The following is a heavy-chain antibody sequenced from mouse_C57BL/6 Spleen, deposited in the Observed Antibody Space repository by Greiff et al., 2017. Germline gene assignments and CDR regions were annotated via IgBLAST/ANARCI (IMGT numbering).Heavy chain of an antibody. CDR3: ARGGVLRLYAMDY. CDR2: IYPGDGDT. Sequence: VQLQQSGAELVKPGASVKISCKAPGYAFSSYWMNWVKQRPGKGLEWIGQIYPGDGDTNYNGKFKGKATLTADKSSSTAYMQLSSLTSEDSAVYFCARGGVLRLYAMDYWGQGTSVTVSS. V-gene: IGHV1-80*01. J-gene: IGHJ4*01. CDR1: GYAFSSYW. D-gene: IGHD2-12*01.